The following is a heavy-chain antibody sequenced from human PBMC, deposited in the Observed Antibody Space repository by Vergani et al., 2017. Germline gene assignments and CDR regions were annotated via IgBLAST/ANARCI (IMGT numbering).Heavy chain of an antibody. CDR1: GDSIISSSYY. J-gene: IGHJ2*01. CDR3: ASGKYYSDSTSHFRGRYFDV. Sequence: QMQLQESGPGLVKASETLSLTCTVSGDSIISSSYYWGWIRQPPGKGLEWIGSIYNSGNGDSSSSLKSRVTISADTSKNQFALRLTSVTAADTAVYYCASGKYYSDSTSHFRGRYFDVWGRGTLVTVPS. CDR2: IYNSGNG. D-gene: IGHD3-16*01. V-gene: IGHV4-39*01.